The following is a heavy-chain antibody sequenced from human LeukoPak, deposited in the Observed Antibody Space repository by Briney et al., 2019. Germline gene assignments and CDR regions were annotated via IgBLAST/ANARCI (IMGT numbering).Heavy chain of an antibody. Sequence: ASLRVSCTASGYTFTSYDTNWVRQATGQGLEWRGWMNPNSGNTGYAQKFQGRVTMTRNTSISTAYMELSSLRSEDTAVYYCARGRRRTWDNWFDPWGQGTLVTVSS. D-gene: IGHD1-26*01. J-gene: IGHJ5*02. CDR3: ARGRRRTWDNWFDP. V-gene: IGHV1-8*01. CDR1: GYTFTSYD. CDR2: MNPNSGNT.